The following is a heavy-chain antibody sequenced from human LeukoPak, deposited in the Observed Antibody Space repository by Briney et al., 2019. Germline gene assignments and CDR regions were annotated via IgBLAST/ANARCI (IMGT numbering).Heavy chain of an antibody. V-gene: IGHV4-59*01. J-gene: IGHJ5*02. CDR1: GGSISSYY. CDR2: IYYSGST. Sequence: SETLSLTCTVSGGSISSYYWSWIRQPPGKGLEWIGYIYYSGSTNYNPSLKSRVTISVDTSKNQFSLKLSSVTAADTGVYYRAREGRYYGSGSYYNWDNWFDPWGQGTLVTVSS. CDR3: AREGRYYGSGSYYNWDNWFDP. D-gene: IGHD3-10*01.